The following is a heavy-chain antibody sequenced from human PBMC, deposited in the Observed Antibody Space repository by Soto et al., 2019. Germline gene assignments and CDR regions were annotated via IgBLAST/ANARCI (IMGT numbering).Heavy chain of an antibody. Sequence: SETLSLTCTVSVGSISSYYWSWIRQPPGKGLEWIGYIYYSGSTNYNPSLKSRVTISVDTSKNQFSLKLSSVTAADTAVYYCARVYSSGWHNWFDPWGQGTLVTVSS. D-gene: IGHD6-19*01. CDR2: IYYSGST. V-gene: IGHV4-59*01. J-gene: IGHJ5*02. CDR3: ARVYSSGWHNWFDP. CDR1: VGSISSYY.